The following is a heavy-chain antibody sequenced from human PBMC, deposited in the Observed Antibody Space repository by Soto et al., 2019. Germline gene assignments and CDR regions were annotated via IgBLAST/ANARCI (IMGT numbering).Heavy chain of an antibody. V-gene: IGHV3-23*01. J-gene: IGHJ4*02. Sequence: EGQLLESGGGLVQPGGSLRLSCAASGFTFSTYAMTWVRQAPGKGLEWVSVITGSGGGTYFVDSVKGRFTISRDNSKNTVYLQMNSLRAEDTAVYYCAKRPLTAAGFDYWGQGTLVTVSS. CDR2: ITGSGGGT. D-gene: IGHD6-13*01. CDR3: AKRPLTAAGFDY. CDR1: GFTFSTYA.